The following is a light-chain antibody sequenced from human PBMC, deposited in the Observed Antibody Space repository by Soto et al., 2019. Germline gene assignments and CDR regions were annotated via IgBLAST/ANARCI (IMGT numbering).Light chain of an antibody. V-gene: IGKV1-39*01. Sequence: DIQMTQSPSTLSGSVGDRVTITCRASQTISSWLAWYQQKPGKAPKLLIYAASNLQSGVPSRFSGSGSGTDFTLTVNSLQPEDFATYYCQQGYTSAITFGQGTRLEI. J-gene: IGKJ5*01. CDR3: QQGYTSAIT. CDR2: AAS. CDR1: QTISSW.